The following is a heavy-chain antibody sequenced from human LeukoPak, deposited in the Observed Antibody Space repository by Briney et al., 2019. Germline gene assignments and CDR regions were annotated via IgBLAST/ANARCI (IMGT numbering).Heavy chain of an antibody. Sequence: PGGSLRLSCAASGFTFSSYAMSWVRQAPGKGLEWVSAISGSGGSTYYADSVKGRFTISRDNSKNTLYLQMNSLRAEDTAVYYRAKDLRREDYGDYEDVYYYYYGMDVWGQGTTVTVSS. D-gene: IGHD4-17*01. CDR1: GFTFSSYA. CDR3: AKDLRREDYGDYEDVYYYYYGMDV. CDR2: ISGSGGST. V-gene: IGHV3-23*01. J-gene: IGHJ6*02.